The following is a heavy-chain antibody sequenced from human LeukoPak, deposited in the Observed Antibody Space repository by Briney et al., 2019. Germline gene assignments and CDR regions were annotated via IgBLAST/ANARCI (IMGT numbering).Heavy chain of an antibody. CDR3: ARGLRSYDFWSGSNWFDP. D-gene: IGHD3-3*01. Sequence: ASETLSLTCTVSGGSISSYYWSWIRQPPGKGLEWIGYIYYSGSTNYNPSLKSRVTISVDTSKNQFSLKLSSVTAADTAVYYCARGLRSYDFWSGSNWFDPWGQGTLVTVSS. V-gene: IGHV4-59*01. CDR2: IYYSGST. CDR1: GGSISSYY. J-gene: IGHJ5*02.